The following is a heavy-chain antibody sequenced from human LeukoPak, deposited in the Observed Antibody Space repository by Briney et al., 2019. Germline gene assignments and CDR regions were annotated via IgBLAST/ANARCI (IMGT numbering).Heavy chain of an antibody. Sequence: SETLSLTCTVSGGSISRYHWSWIRQPPDKGLEWIGYIYYSGTTNYNPSLKGRVTLSVDSSKNQFSLKLNSVTAADTAVYYCARVSAAAAGIPFDYWGQGTLVTVSS. J-gene: IGHJ4*02. V-gene: IGHV4-59*01. CDR1: GGSISRYH. D-gene: IGHD6-13*01. CDR3: ARVSAAAAGIPFDY. CDR2: IYYSGTT.